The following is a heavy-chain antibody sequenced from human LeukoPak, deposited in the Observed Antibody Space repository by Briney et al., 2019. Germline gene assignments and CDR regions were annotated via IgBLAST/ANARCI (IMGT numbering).Heavy chain of an antibody. D-gene: IGHD5-18*01. Sequence: GASVEVSCKASGYTFTSSYLHWVRQAPGQGLEWMGGIIPIFGSSNYAQKFQGRVTITADESTTTAYMELSSLRSEDTAVYYCARVTHTELSTWFDPWGQGTLVTVSS. CDR3: ARVTHTELSTWFDP. CDR2: IIPIFGSS. V-gene: IGHV1-69*13. J-gene: IGHJ5*02. CDR1: GYTFTSSY.